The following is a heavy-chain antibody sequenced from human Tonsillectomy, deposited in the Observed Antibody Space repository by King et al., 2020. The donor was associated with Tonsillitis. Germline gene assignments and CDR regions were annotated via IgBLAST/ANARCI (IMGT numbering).Heavy chain of an antibody. Sequence: QLQESGPGVVKPSETLSLTCTVSGGSISSSDDNWAGIRQPPGKGLEWIGYKYHSGTSFYNPSLKSRIAISGGTSENRFSLKLSSVTAADTAVYFCARYVSGTFDYWGQGALVTVSS. V-gene: IGHV4-39*01. D-gene: IGHD1-26*01. CDR3: ARYVSGTFDY. CDR2: KYHSGTS. J-gene: IGHJ4*02. CDR1: GGSISSSDDN.